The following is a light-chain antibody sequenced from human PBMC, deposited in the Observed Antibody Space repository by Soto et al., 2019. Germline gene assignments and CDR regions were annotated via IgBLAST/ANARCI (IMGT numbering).Light chain of an antibody. CDR3: ATWDDSLTGPV. J-gene: IGLJ2*01. CDR2: NNN. V-gene: IGLV1-44*01. CDR1: NFNIGSNT. Sequence: QSVLTQPPSASGTPGQRVTISCSGSNFNIGSNTVNWYQQLPGTAPKLLIYNNNQRPSGVPDRFSGSKSGTSASLAISGLQSDDEADYYCATWDDSLTGPVFGGGTKLTVL.